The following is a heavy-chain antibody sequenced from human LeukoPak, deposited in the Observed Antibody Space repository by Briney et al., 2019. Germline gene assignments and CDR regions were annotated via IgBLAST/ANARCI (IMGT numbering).Heavy chain of an antibody. CDR3: MRDCWGLPHGIDGFDM. Sequence: QPARSLRLSCAASGFTFSSYGMHWVRQAPGKGVEWVAVIWYDGSNKYYVDSVRGRFTISRDNAKNSLYLQLNRLRAEETAVYYCMRDCWGLPHGIDGFDMWGPGTMVTVSS. J-gene: IGHJ3*02. CDR1: GFTFSSYG. D-gene: IGHD7-27*01. V-gene: IGHV3-33*01. CDR2: IWYDGSNK.